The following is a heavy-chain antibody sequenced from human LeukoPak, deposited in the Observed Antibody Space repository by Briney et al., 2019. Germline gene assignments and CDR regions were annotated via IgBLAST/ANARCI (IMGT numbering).Heavy chain of an antibody. V-gene: IGHV1-69*06. Sequence: ASVTVSFTASGGTFISYAISWVRQAPGQGLEGMGGIIPICGTANYAQKFQGRVTITADKSTSTAYMELSSLRSEDTAVYYCARDGRWEQWLVGGYYFDYWGQGTLVTVSS. CDR2: IIPICGTA. CDR3: ARDGRWEQWLVGGYYFDY. CDR1: GGTFISYA. J-gene: IGHJ4*02. D-gene: IGHD6-19*01.